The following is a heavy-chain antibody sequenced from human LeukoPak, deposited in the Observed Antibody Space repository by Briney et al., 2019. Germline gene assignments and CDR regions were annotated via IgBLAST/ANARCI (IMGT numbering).Heavy chain of an antibody. CDR1: GFTFSNYE. CDR3: AKGLLVVRGLFDY. D-gene: IGHD3-10*01. CDR2: ISGSGVTT. J-gene: IGHJ4*02. Sequence: PGGSLRLSCAASGFTFSNYEMNWVRQAPGKGLEWVSAISGSGVTTYFADSVKGRFTISRDNSKNTLYLQMNSLRAEDTAVYYCAKGLLVVRGLFDYWGQGTLVTVSS. V-gene: IGHV3-23*01.